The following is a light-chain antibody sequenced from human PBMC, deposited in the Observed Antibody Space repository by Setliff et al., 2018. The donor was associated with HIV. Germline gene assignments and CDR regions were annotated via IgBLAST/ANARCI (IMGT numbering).Light chain of an antibody. CDR1: NSNVGINT. J-gene: IGLJ3*02. V-gene: IGLV1-44*01. CDR2: SNN. Sequence: QSVLTQPPSASGTPGRRVIISCSGSNSNVGINTVNWYQQLPGTAPKLLIYSNNQRPSGVPDRFSGSKSGTSASLAISGLQPDDEADYYCATWDDSLDGPVFGGGTKVTV. CDR3: ATWDDSLDGPV.